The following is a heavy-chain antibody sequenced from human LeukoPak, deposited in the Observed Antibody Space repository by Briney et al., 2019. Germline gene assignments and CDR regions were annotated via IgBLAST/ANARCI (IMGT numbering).Heavy chain of an antibody. J-gene: IGHJ4*02. CDR1: GGTFSSYA. CDR2: IIPIFGTA. CDR3: ARDTVVTPYFDY. D-gene: IGHD4-23*01. Sequence: GASVKVSCKASGGTFSSYAISWVRQAPGQGLEWMGRIIPIFGTANYAQKFQGRVTITTDESTSTAYMELSSPRSEDTAVYYCARDTVVTPYFDYWGQGTLVTVSS. V-gene: IGHV1-69*05.